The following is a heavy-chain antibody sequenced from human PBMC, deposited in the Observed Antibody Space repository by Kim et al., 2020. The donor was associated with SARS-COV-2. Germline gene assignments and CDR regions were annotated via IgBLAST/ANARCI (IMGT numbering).Heavy chain of an antibody. D-gene: IGHD3-16*01. CDR1: GFTFDDYA. V-gene: IGHV3-9*01. Sequence: GGSLRLSCAASGFTFDDYAMYWVRQAPGKGLEWVSGISWNSGSIGYADSVKGRFTISRDNAKNSLYLQMNSLRAEDTALYYCAKDYYDYVWGSYGPGYWGQGTLVTVSS. J-gene: IGHJ4*02. CDR3: AKDYYDYVWGSYGPGY. CDR2: ISWNSGSI.